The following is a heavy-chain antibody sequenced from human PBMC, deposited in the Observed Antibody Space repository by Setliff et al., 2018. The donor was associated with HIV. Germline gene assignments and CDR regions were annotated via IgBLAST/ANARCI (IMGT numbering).Heavy chain of an antibody. V-gene: IGHV5-51*01. CDR2: IYPDDSNI. D-gene: IGHD2-21*02. J-gene: IGHJ3*01. Sequence: PRASLKISCQGSEYTFATYWIGWVRQVPGKGLEWMAIIYPDDSNIRYNPSFQSRVTISVDKSITTAYLQWNSLETSDTAIYFCARRDGRRMNAFDFWGQGTMVTVSS. CDR1: EYTFATYW. CDR3: ARRDGRRMNAFDF.